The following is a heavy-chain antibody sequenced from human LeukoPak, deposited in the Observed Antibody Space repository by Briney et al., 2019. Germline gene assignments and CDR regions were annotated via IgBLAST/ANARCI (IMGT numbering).Heavy chain of an antibody. CDR2: ISYDGSNK. D-gene: IGHD3-3*01. J-gene: IGHJ4*02. CDR3: AKDREWLGVLAY. V-gene: IGHV3-30*18. CDR1: GFTFSSYG. Sequence: SGGSLRLSCAASGFTFSSYGMHWVRQAPGKGLEWVAVISYDGSNKYYADSVKGRFTISRDNSKNTLYLQMNSLRTEDTAVYYCAKDREWLGVLAYWGQGTLVTVSS.